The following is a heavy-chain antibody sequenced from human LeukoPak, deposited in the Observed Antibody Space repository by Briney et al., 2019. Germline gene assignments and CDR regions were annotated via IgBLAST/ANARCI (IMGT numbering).Heavy chain of an antibody. CDR3: ARGRIVLMVYAIRPYYYMDV. J-gene: IGHJ6*03. D-gene: IGHD2-8*01. CDR1: GFTFGDYA. Sequence: SGGSLRLSCTASGFTFGDYAMSWFRQAPGRGLEWIGEINHSGSTNYNPSLKSRVTISVDTSKNQFSLKLSSVTAADTAVYYCARGRIVLMVYAIRPYYYMDVWGKGTTVTVSS. CDR2: INHSGST. V-gene: IGHV4-34*01.